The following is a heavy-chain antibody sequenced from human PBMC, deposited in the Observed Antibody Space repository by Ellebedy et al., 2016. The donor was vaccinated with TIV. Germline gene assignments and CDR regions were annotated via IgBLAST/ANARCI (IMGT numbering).Heavy chain of an antibody. CDR1: GFTFRSYG. V-gene: IGHV3-33*01. CDR2: IWHDGSNK. J-gene: IGHJ4*02. D-gene: IGHD2-15*01. CDR3: ARDDSCSGGSCYSLGY. Sequence: PGGSLRLSCAASGFTFRSYGMHWVRQAPGKGLEWVAVIWHDGSNKYYADPVKGRFTISRDNSKNTLYLEMNSLRAEDTAVYYCARDDSCSGGSCYSLGYWGQGTLVTVSS.